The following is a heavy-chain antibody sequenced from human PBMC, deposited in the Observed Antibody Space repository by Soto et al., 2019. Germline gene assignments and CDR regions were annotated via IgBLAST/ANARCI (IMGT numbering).Heavy chain of an antibody. CDR1: GFTFSSYS. J-gene: IGHJ4*02. D-gene: IGHD4-17*01. Sequence: GGSLRLSCAASGFTFSSYSMNWVRQAPGKGLEWVSYISSSSSTIYYADSVKGRFTISRDNAKNSLYLQMNSLRDEDTAVYYCARPDDYGDYVHPNDYWGQRTLVTVSS. CDR3: ARPDDYGDYVHPNDY. V-gene: IGHV3-48*02. CDR2: ISSSSSTI.